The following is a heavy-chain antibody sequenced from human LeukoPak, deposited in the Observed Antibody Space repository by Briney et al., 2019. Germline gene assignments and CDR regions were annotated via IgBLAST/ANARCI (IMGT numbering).Heavy chain of an antibody. CDR3: ARINRYYDILTGYYPKTGRPYNWFDP. CDR1: GFTFSSYG. D-gene: IGHD3-9*01. J-gene: IGHJ5*02. V-gene: IGHV3-7*01. CDR2: IRQDGSEI. Sequence: PGGSLRLSCAASGFTFSSYGMSWVRQAPGKGLEWVANIRQDGSEIYYVDSVKGRFTISRDNAKNSLYLQMNSLRAEDTAVYYCARINRYYDILTGYYPKTGRPYNWFDPWGQGTLVTVSS.